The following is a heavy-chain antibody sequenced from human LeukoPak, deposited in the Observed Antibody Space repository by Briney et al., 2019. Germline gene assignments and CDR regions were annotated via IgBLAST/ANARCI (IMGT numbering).Heavy chain of an antibody. V-gene: IGHV1-2*02. J-gene: IGHJ5*02. CDR2: LNPNTGGT. Sequence: ASLKVSCKASGYTFTRYYIHWLRQAPGQGLEWLGWLNPNTGGTSYAQKLAGRVTMTSDTSISAAYLGLSSLTSEDTAIYYCAKSLAGTTVFWWFDPWGQGTLVTVSS. CDR1: GYTFTRYY. CDR3: AKSLAGTTVFWWFDP. D-gene: IGHD1-7*01.